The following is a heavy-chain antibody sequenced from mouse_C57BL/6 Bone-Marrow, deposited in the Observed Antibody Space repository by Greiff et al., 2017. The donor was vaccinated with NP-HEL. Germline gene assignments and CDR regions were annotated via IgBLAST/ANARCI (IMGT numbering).Heavy chain of an antibody. CDR1: GYAFSSSW. D-gene: IGHD1-1*01. Sequence: QVQLQQSGPELVKPGASVKISCKASGYAFSSSWMNWVKQRPGKGLEWIGRIYPGDGDTNYNGKFKGKATLTADKSSSTAYMQLSSLTSEDSAVYFCARSYYCGSSVAWFAYWGQGTLVTVSA. CDR3: ARSYYCGSSVAWFAY. J-gene: IGHJ3*01. V-gene: IGHV1-82*01. CDR2: IYPGDGDT.